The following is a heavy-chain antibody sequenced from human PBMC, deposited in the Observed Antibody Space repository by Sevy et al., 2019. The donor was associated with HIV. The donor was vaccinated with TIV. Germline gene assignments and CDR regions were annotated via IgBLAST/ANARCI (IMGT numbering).Heavy chain of an antibody. V-gene: IGHV3-11*06. CDR2: ISTRSTYT. CDR1: GFIFSGYY. D-gene: IGHD6-19*01. J-gene: IGHJ4*02. CDR3: ARVRYDSALYYFDY. Sequence: GGSLRLSCAASGFIFSGYYMSWIRQAPGKGLEWLSYISTRSTYTNYADSVKGRFTISRDNAKNSLYLQMNSLRVEDTAVYYCARVRYDSALYYFDYWGQGTLVTVSS.